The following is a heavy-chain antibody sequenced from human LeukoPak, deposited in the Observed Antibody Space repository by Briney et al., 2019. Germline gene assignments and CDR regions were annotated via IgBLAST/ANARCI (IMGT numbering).Heavy chain of an antibody. CDR2: ISAYNGNT. J-gene: IGHJ6*03. V-gene: IGHV1-18*01. CDR1: GYTFTSYG. D-gene: IGHD3-10*01. Sequence: ASVKVSCKASGYTFTSYGISWVRQAPGQGLEWMGWISAYNGNTNYAQKLQGRVTMTTDTSTSTVYMELSSLRSEDTAVYYCARAGLYGSGSYYRGRGDYYYYMDVWGKGTTVTISS. CDR3: ARAGLYGSGSYYRGRGDYYYYMDV.